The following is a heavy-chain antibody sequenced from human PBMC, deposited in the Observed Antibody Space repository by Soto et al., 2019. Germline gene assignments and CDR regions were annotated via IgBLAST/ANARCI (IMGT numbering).Heavy chain of an antibody. CDR3: AREGGNLNWFDP. J-gene: IGHJ5*02. Sequence: GGSLRLSCVASGFTFASYAMSWVRQAPGKGLEWVSSITGSGHRTHYADSVKGRFTISRDNSKNTLYLQMNSLRDEDTAVYYCAREGGNLNWFDPWGQGTLVTVSS. V-gene: IGHV3-23*01. CDR2: ITGSGHRT. CDR1: GFTFASYA. D-gene: IGHD1-26*01.